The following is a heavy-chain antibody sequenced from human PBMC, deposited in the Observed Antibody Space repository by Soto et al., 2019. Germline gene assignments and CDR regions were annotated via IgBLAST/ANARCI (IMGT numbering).Heavy chain of an antibody. Sequence: GASVKVSCKASGDTFSGFPMSWVRQAPGQGLEWMGGIIPIFGTPNYAQKFQGRLTITADESTGTAYMELSSLRSDDTCVYYCARPGVRGVINYYFDFWGQGTQVTVSS. J-gene: IGHJ4*02. CDR3: ARPGVRGVINYYFDF. CDR2: IIPIFGTP. D-gene: IGHD3-10*01. CDR1: GDTFSGFP. V-gene: IGHV1-69*13.